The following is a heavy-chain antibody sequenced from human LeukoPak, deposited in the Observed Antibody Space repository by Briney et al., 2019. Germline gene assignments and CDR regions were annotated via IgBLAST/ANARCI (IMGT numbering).Heavy chain of an antibody. CDR2: INPNSGDT. Sequence: ASVKVSCKASGYTFTGYYVHWVRQAPGQGLEWMGWINPNSGDTNFAQKFQGRVTMTRDTSISTAYMELSRLRSDDTAVYYCARDRYGSGSYYRLWGQGTLVTVSS. V-gene: IGHV1-2*02. CDR1: GYTFTGYY. J-gene: IGHJ4*02. D-gene: IGHD3-10*01. CDR3: ARDRYGSGSYYRL.